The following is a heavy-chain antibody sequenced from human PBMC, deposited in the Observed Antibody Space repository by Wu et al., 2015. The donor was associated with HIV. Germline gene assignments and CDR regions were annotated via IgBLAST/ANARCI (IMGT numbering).Heavy chain of an antibody. CDR2: MNPNSGNT. Sequence: QVQLVQSGAEVKKPGASVKVSCKASGYTFTTYDINWVRQATGHGLEWMGWMNPNSGNTGYAQKLQGRVTMTTDTSTSTAYMELRSLRSDDTAVYYCARLNSPLLRYGPSFNAFDIWGQGTMVTVSS. CDR1: GYTFTTYD. D-gene: IGHD2/OR15-2a*01. V-gene: IGHV1-8*01. CDR3: ARLNSPLLRYGPSFNAFDI. J-gene: IGHJ3*02.